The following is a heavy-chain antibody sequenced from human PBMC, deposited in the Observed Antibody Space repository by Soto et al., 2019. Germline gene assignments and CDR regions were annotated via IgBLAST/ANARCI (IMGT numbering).Heavy chain of an antibody. D-gene: IGHD5-12*01. Sequence: TSETLSLTCTVSGGSISSGDYYWSWIRQPQGKGLERIGYIYYSGSTYYNPSLKSRVTISVDTSKNQFSLKLSSVTAADTALYYCARSGYSATIRGYYFDYWGQGTLVTVSS. CDR3: ARSGYSATIRGYYFDY. CDR1: GGSISSGDYY. CDR2: IYYSGST. J-gene: IGHJ4*02. V-gene: IGHV4-30-4*01.